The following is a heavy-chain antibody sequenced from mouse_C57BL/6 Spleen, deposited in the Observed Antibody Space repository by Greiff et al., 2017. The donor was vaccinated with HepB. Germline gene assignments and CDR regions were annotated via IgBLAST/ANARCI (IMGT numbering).Heavy chain of an antibody. D-gene: IGHD1-1*01. J-gene: IGHJ4*01. Sequence: VQLQQSGAELVRPGASVKLSCTASGFNIKDYYMHWVKQRPEQGLEWIGRIDPEDGDTEYAPKFQGKATMTADTSSNTAYLQLSSLTSEDTAVYYCTIYVSSWDYAMDYWGQGTSVTVSS. V-gene: IGHV14-1*01. CDR3: TIYVSSWDYAMDY. CDR1: GFNIKDYY. CDR2: IDPEDGDT.